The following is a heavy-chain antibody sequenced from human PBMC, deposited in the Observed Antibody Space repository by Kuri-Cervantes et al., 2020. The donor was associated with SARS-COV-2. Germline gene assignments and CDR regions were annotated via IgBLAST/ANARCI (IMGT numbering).Heavy chain of an antibody. Sequence: SVKVSCKASGYTFTSYDINWVRQATGQGLEWMGGIIPILGTPNYAQKFQGRVTITADESTSTAYMELRSLRSDDTAVYYCARNVVGATTLGWFDTWGQGTLVTVSS. J-gene: IGHJ5*02. CDR3: ARNVVGATTLGWFDT. V-gene: IGHV1-69*13. CDR2: IIPILGTP. D-gene: IGHD1-26*01. CDR1: GYTFTSYD.